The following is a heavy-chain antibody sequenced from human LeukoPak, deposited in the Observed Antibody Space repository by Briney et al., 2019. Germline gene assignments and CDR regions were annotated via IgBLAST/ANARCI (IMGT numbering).Heavy chain of an antibody. CDR3: ATDCCAENYYGSGSYPY. CDR2: FDPEDGET. D-gene: IGHD3-10*01. CDR1: GYTLTELS. Sequence: ASVKVSCKVSGYTLTELSMHWVRQAPGKGLEWMGGFDPEDGETIYAQKFQGRVTMTEDTSTDTAYMELSSLRSEDTAVYYCATDCCAENYYGSGSYPYWGQGTLVTVSS. V-gene: IGHV1-24*01. J-gene: IGHJ4*02.